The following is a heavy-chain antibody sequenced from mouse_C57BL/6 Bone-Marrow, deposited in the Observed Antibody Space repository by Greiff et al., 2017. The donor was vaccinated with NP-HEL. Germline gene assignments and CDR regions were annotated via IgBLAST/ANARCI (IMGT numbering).Heavy chain of an antibody. J-gene: IGHJ1*03. Sequence: QVQLQQPGAELVKPGASVKMSCKASGYTFTSYWITWVKQRPGQGLEWIGDIYPGSGSTNYNEKFKSKATLTVDTSSSTAYMQLSSLTSEDSAVYYCARSGFTTVVENPYFDVWGTGTTVTVSS. CDR1: GYTFTSYW. CDR3: ARSGFTTVVENPYFDV. V-gene: IGHV1-55*01. D-gene: IGHD1-1*01. CDR2: IYPGSGST.